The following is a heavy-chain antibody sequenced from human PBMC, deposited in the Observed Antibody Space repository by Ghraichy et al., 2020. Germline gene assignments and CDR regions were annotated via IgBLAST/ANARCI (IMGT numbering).Heavy chain of an antibody. V-gene: IGHV3-7*01. J-gene: IGHJ4*02. CDR2: IKQGGSEK. CDR3: AREFARWFGEYYFDY. D-gene: IGHD3-10*01. CDR1: GFTFSSYW. Sequence: GGSLRLSCAASGFTFSSYWMSWVRQAPGKGLEWVANIKQGGSEKYYVDSVKGRFTISRDNAKNSLYLQMNSLRAEDTAVYYCAREFARWFGEYYFDYWGQGTLVTVSS.